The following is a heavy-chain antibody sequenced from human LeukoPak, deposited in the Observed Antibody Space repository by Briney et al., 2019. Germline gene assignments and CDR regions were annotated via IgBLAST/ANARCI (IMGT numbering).Heavy chain of an antibody. V-gene: IGHV1-24*01. D-gene: IGHD5-18*01. CDR1: GYTLSEIS. CDR2: IDREDGQT. Sequence: GASVKVSCKVSGYTLSEISMYWVRQAPGKGLEWMGGIDREDGQTIYAQKFQGRVTMTEDTSTDTAYMEVSRLTSEDTAFYYCATVGYSYGAFDYWGQGTLVTVPS. J-gene: IGHJ4*02. CDR3: ATVGYSYGAFDY.